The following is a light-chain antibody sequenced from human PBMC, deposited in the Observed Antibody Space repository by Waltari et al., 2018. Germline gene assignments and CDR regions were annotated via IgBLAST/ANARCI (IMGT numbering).Light chain of an antibody. Sequence: ELVLTQSPGTLSLSPGERATLSCRASQSVRTYLAWYQQKPGQAPRLRIYGATTRATGIPDRFSGIGSGTDFSLTISRLEPADAAVYYCQNHERLPATFGQGTKVEIK. V-gene: IGKV3-20*01. J-gene: IGKJ1*01. CDR2: GAT. CDR1: QSVRTY. CDR3: QNHERLPAT.